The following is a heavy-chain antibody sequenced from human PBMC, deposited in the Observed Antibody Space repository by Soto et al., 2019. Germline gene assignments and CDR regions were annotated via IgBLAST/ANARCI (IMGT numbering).Heavy chain of an antibody. CDR2: VRDTGST. CDR3: ARDLGLWFGESYYYYGMDV. Sequence: SETLSLTCTVSGGSMNIYYWTWIRQPPGKGLEWIGYVRDTGSTNYNPSLKSRVTISIDTSRNQFSLSLSSVTAADTAVYYCARDLGLWFGESYYYYGMDVWGQGTTVTVSS. CDR1: GGSMNIYY. D-gene: IGHD3-10*01. J-gene: IGHJ6*02. V-gene: IGHV4-59*01.